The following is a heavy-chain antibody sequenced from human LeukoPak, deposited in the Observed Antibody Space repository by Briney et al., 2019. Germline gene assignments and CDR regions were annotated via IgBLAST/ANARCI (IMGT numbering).Heavy chain of an antibody. CDR1: GFTFSSYE. CDR3: AKNLGSGWFFPFDS. D-gene: IGHD6-19*01. V-gene: IGHV3-20*04. Sequence: PGGSLRLSCAASGFTFSSYEMNWVRQAPGKGLEWVSGINWNGDSTGYADSVKGRFTISRDNAKNSLYLQMNSLRAEDTALYYCAKNLGSGWFFPFDSWGQGTLVTVSS. CDR2: INWNGDST. J-gene: IGHJ4*02.